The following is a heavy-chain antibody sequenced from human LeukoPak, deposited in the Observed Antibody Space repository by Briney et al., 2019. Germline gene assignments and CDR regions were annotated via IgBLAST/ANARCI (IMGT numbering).Heavy chain of an antibody. CDR3: ARGLGLTEFDY. J-gene: IGHJ4*02. V-gene: IGHV3-21*01. D-gene: IGHD1-14*01. Sequence: GGTLRLSCAASGFTFNSFSMNWVRPAPGKGLEWVSSISSSSSYIYYADSVKGRFTISRDNAKNSLYLQMNSLRAEDTAVYYCARGLGLTEFDYWGQGTLVTVSS. CDR2: ISSSSSYI. CDR1: GFTFNSFS.